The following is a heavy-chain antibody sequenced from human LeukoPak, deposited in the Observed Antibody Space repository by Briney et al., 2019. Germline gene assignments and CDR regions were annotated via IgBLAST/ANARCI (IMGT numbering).Heavy chain of an antibody. CDR3: ARLRDCSSTSCSSYSLDY. J-gene: IGHJ4*02. V-gene: IGHV4-61*05. CDR1: GDFISSGSDY. Sequence: SETLSLTCTVSGDFISSGSDYWGWIRRPPGKGLEWIGYIYYSGSTNYNPSRKSRVTISVDTSKNQFSLKLSSVTAADTAVYYCARLRDCSSTSCSSYSLDYWGQGTLVTVSS. CDR2: IYYSGST. D-gene: IGHD2-2*01.